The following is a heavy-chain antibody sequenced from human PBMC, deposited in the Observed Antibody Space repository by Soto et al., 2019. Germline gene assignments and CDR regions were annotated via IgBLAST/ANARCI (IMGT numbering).Heavy chain of an antibody. V-gene: IGHV3-33*01. CDR1: GFTFSTYA. CDR2: IWYDGSKE. CDR3: ARDLGPWVVIIEY. D-gene: IGHD2-15*01. J-gene: IGHJ4*01. Sequence: QVQLVESGGGVVQPGRSLRLSCAASGFTFSTYAMYWVRQAPGKGLEWVAVIWYDGSKEFYVDSVKGRFTISRDNSKNTLYLHMNSLRAEDTAMYFCARDLGPWVVIIEYWGQGTSVAVSS.